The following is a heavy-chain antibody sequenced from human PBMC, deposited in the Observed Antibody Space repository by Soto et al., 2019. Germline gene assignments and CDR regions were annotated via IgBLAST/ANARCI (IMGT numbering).Heavy chain of an antibody. V-gene: IGHV3-23*01. D-gene: IGHD1-26*01. CDR1: GFTFSSYA. CDR2: ISGSGGST. Sequence: PGGSLRLSCAASGFTFSSYAISWGRQAPGKGLEWVSAISGSGGSTYYADSVKGRFTISRDNSKNTLYLQMNSLRAEDTAVYYCAKASYSGSWPYYFDHWGQGTLVTVSS. CDR3: AKASYSGSWPYYFDH. J-gene: IGHJ4*02.